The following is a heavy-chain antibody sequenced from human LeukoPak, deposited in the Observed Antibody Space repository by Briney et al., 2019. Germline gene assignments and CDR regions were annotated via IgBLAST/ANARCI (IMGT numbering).Heavy chain of an antibody. D-gene: IGHD3-16*01. J-gene: IGHJ5*02. CDR2: IFHTGST. CDR1: NGSITTYY. Sequence: SETLSLTCYVSNGSITTYYWTWIRQPPGKGLEWIGQIFHTGSTNYNPSLKSRLTISLDPSKNLFSLKLKSVSPADTAIYYCARVRARNRDGYTTWGLGTLVTLSS. V-gene: IGHV4-59*01. CDR3: ARVRARNRDGYTT.